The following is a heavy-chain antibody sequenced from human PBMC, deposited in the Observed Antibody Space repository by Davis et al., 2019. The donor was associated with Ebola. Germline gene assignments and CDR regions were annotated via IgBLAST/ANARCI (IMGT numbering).Heavy chain of an antibody. D-gene: IGHD3-10*01. CDR1: GFTFDDYA. J-gene: IGHJ6*04. V-gene: IGHV3-9*01. Sequence: SLKISCAASGFTFDDYAMHWVRQGPGKGLEWVSGISWNSGSIGYADSVKGRFTISRDNAKNSLYLQMNSLRAEDTALYYCAKAILPRYYGSGDYYYGMDVWGKGTTVTVSS. CDR2: ISWNSGSI. CDR3: AKAILPRYYGSGDYYYGMDV.